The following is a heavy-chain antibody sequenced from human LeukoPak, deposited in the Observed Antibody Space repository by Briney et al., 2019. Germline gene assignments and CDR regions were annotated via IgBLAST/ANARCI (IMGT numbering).Heavy chain of an antibody. CDR2: INTNTGNP. J-gene: IGHJ6*04. Sequence: ASVKVSCKASGYSFNSQGMNWVRQAPGQGLEWMGWINTNTGNPTYAQGFTGRFVFSLDTSVSTAYLQISSLKAEDTAVYYCARRSMVQHLDVWGKGTTVTVSS. D-gene: IGHD3-10*01. CDR3: ARRSMVQHLDV. CDR1: GYSFNSQG. V-gene: IGHV7-4-1*02.